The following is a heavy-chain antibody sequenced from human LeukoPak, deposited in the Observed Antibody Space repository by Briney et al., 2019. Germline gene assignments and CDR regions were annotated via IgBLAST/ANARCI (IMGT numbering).Heavy chain of an antibody. Sequence: GGSLRLSCAASGFTFTNYAMTWVRQAPGKGLEWVSVISGSGSNTDYADSVKGRFTISRDNSKNTLSLQMNSLRAEDTAIYYCARVVLGSGTYYNDYWGQGTPVTVSS. D-gene: IGHD3-10*01. V-gene: IGHV3-23*01. CDR2: ISGSGSNT. J-gene: IGHJ4*02. CDR3: ARVVLGSGTYYNDY. CDR1: GFTFTNYA.